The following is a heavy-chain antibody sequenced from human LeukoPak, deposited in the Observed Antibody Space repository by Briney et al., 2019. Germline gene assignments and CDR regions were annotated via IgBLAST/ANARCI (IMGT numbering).Heavy chain of an antibody. V-gene: IGHV3-30-3*01. CDR2: ISKDGSDK. CDR1: GFTFGKYW. J-gene: IGHJ4*02. D-gene: IGHD1-7*01. CDR3: ARDYWWNYDY. Sequence: GGSLRLSCVASGFTFGKYWMSWVRQAPGKGLEWVAVISKDGSDKYYPGSVRGRFTISRDNSKNTIYLQMDSLRAEDTAIYYCARDYWWNYDYWGQGTLVTVSS.